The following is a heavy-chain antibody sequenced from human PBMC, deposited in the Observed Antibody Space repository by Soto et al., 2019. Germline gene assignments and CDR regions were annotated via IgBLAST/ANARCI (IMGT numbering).Heavy chain of an antibody. CDR2: ISVYNGST. Sequence: ASVRVSCKASGYTFTSYGISWVRQAPGQGLEWMGWISVYNGSTKYAQKFRDRVTMTTDTSTTTAYMELRSLRSDDTAVYYCARGRYGDYWGQGALVTVSS. V-gene: IGHV1-18*01. J-gene: IGHJ4*02. CDR1: GYTFTSYG. D-gene: IGHD1-1*01. CDR3: ARGRYGDY.